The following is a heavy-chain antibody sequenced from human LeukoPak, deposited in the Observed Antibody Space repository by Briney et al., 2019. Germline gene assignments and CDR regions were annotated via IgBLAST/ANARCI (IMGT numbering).Heavy chain of an antibody. CDR1: GITFNSYT. CDR2: ILSDGSST. V-gene: IGHV3-74*01. CDR3: ARDLGDYSIDC. Sequence: GGSLRLSCAASGITFNSYTMNWVRQAPGKGLVWVSHILSDGSSTTYAGSVKGRFTISRDNAKNTLYLQMNSLRAEDTAVYYCARDLGDYSIDCWGQGTLVTVSS. J-gene: IGHJ4*02. D-gene: IGHD4-17*01.